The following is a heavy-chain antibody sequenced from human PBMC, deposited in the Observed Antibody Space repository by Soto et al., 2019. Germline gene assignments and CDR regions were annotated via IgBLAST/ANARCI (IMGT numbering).Heavy chain of an antibody. D-gene: IGHD3-10*01. CDR3: ARDAGGGTGSYYRYFDH. CDR1: GASISVHTYY. Sequence: QVHLQESGPGLVKPSQTLSLPCTVSGASISVHTYYWSWVRQLPGKGLESIGHIYNTGSTYYNPYVKSLVTISLDTSKNQFSLKLNSVTAADTAVYYCARDAGGGTGSYYRYFDHWGQGILVTVSS. CDR2: IYNTGST. J-gene: IGHJ4*02. V-gene: IGHV4-31*01.